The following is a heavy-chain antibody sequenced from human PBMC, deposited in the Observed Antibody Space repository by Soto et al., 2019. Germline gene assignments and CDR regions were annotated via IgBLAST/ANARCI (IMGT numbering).Heavy chain of an antibody. V-gene: IGHV4-4*07. CDR3: AANWRGAYEGLFDL. J-gene: IGHJ3*01. CDR2: IYSAGTT. D-gene: IGHD1-1*01. CDR1: GGPFSGYY. Sequence: QVQLRESGPGLVKPSGTLSLTCNVSGGPFSGYYWNWVRQPAGKGLEGIGRIYSAGTTDLNPSLKSRVIMSVDTSSNQFSLKLLSVTAADTAVYYCAANWRGAYEGLFDLWGQGTTVTVSS.